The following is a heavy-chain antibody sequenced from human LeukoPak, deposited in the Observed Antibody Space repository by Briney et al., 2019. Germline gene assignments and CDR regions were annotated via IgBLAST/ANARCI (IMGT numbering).Heavy chain of an antibody. CDR1: GYTFTGYY. V-gene: IGHV1-2*02. CDR2: INPNSGGT. CDR3: ARVYYDFWSGPDAFDI. D-gene: IGHD3-3*01. Sequence: ASVKVSCKASGYTFTGYYMHWVRQAPGQGLEWMGWINPNSGGTNYAQKFQGRVTMTRDTSISTAYMELSRLRSDDTAVYYCARVYYDFWSGPDAFDIWGQGTMVTVSS. J-gene: IGHJ3*02.